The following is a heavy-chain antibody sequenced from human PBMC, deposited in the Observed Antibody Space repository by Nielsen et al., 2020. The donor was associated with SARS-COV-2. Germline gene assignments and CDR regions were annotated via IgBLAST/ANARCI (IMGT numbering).Heavy chain of an antibody. CDR3: ARDLGYNWNDVMDY. CDR2: INAGNGNT. J-gene: IGHJ4*02. CDR1: GYTFTSYA. V-gene: IGHV1-3*01. D-gene: IGHD1-20*01. Sequence: ASVKVSCKASGYTFTSYAMHWVRQAPGQRLEWMGWINAGNGNTKYSQKFQGRVTITRDTSASTAYMELSSLRSEDTAVYYCARDLGYNWNDVMDYWGQGTLVTVSS.